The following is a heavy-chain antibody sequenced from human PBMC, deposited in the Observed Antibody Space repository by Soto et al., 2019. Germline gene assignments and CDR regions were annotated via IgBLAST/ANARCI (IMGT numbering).Heavy chain of an antibody. CDR3: ARTRDFWSGNDAFDI. J-gene: IGHJ3*02. CDR1: GGSVSSGSYY. V-gene: IGHV4-61*01. D-gene: IGHD3-3*01. Sequence: TCTVSGGSVSSGSYYWSWIRQPPGKGLEWIGYMYYSGSTNYNPSLKSRVTISLDTSKNQFSLKLSSVTAADTAVYFCARTRDFWSGNDAFDIWGQGTMVTVSS. CDR2: MYYSGST.